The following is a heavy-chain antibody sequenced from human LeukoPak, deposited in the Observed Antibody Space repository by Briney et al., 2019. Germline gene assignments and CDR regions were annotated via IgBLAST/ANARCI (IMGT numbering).Heavy chain of an antibody. V-gene: IGHV4-59*01. J-gene: IGHJ4*02. D-gene: IGHD3-22*01. CDR1: GGSISSYY. Sequence: PSETLPLTCTVSGGSISSYYWSWIRQPPGRGLEWIGYIYYSGSTNYNPSLKSRVTISVDTSKNQFSLKLSSVTATDTAVYYCARDDSSGYHFDYWGQGTLVTVSS. CDR3: ARDDSSGYHFDY. CDR2: IYYSGST.